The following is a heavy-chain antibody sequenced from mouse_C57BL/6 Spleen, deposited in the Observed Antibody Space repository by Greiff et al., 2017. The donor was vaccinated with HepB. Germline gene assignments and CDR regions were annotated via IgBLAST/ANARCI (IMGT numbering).Heavy chain of an antibody. Sequence: EVKLVESGEGLVKPGGSLKLSCAASGFTFSSYAMSWVRQTPEKRLEWVAYISSGGDYIYYADTVKGRFTISRDNARNTLYLQMNSLKSEDTAMYYCTRVQLDYYAMDYWGQGTSVTVSS. CDR1: GFTFSSYA. V-gene: IGHV5-9-1*02. CDR2: ISSGGDYI. CDR3: TRVQLDYYAMDY. D-gene: IGHD4-1*02. J-gene: IGHJ4*01.